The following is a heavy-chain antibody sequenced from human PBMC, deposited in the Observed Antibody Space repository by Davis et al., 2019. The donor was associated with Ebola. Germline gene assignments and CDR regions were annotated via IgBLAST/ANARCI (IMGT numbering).Heavy chain of an antibody. CDR1: GYTFTSYG. CDR3: ARGLTYYYDSSGYYAFDY. Sequence: AASVKVSCKASGYTFTSYGISWVRQAPGQGLEWMGWISAYNGNTNYAQKLQGRVTMTTDTSTSTAYMELRSLRSDDTAVYYCARGLTYYYDSSGYYAFDYWGQGTLVTVSS. J-gene: IGHJ4*02. V-gene: IGHV1-18*01. CDR2: ISAYNGNT. D-gene: IGHD3-22*01.